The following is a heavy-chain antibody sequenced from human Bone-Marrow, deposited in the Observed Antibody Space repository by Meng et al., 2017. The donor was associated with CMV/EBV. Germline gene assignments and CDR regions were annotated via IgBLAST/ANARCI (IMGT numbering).Heavy chain of an antibody. Sequence: GGSLRLSCAASGFTFSSYAMSWVRQAPGKGLEWVTYIVSDRTRKYYADSVKGRFTLSRDNSENTLFLQMNTLRADDTAVYYCVAGLMDHWGQGALVTVSS. V-gene: IGHV3-30*02. CDR1: GFTFSSYA. CDR2: IVSDRTRK. D-gene: IGHD6-19*01. J-gene: IGHJ4*02. CDR3: VAGLMDH.